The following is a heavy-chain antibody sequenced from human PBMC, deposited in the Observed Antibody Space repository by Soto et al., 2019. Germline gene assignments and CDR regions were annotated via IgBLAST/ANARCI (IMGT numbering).Heavy chain of an antibody. Sequence: GGSLRLSCAASGFTFSSYSMNWVRQAPGKGLEWVSSISSSSSYIYYADSVKGRFTISRDNAKNSLYLQMNSLRAEDTAVYYCAVGYSGYDFLFDDWGQGTLVTVSS. CDR1: GFTFSSYS. CDR3: AVGYSGYDFLFDD. CDR2: ISSSSSYI. J-gene: IGHJ4*02. D-gene: IGHD5-12*01. V-gene: IGHV3-21*01.